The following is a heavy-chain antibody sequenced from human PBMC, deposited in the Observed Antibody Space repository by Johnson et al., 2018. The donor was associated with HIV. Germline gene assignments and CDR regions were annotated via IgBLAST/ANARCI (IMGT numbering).Heavy chain of an antibody. CDR1: GFTFDDHG. V-gene: IGHV3-20*04. Sequence: VQLVESGGGVVPPGGSLRLSCAASGFTFDDHGMSWVRQAPGKGLEWVSGINWNGGSTGYADSVKGRFTISRDNAKNSLTLQMNSLRAADTALYYCTKDAHMVTPQRAFDIWGQGTMVTVSS. CDR3: TKDAHMVTPQRAFDI. CDR2: INWNGGST. D-gene: IGHD5-18*01. J-gene: IGHJ3*02.